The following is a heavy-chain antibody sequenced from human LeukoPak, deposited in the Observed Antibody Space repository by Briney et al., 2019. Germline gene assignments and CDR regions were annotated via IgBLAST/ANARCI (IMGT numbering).Heavy chain of an antibody. CDR3: ARSGLSRFDY. CDR1: GFTFSGYV. J-gene: IGHJ4*02. CDR2: ISSSGSNI. V-gene: IGHV3-48*01. D-gene: IGHD4/OR15-4a*01. Sequence: GGSLRLSCAASGFTFSGYVMNWVRQAPGKGLEWVSYISSSGSNIYYAGSVKGRFTISRDNSKNTLFLQMNSLRAEDTAVYYCARSGLSRFDYWGQGTLVTVSS.